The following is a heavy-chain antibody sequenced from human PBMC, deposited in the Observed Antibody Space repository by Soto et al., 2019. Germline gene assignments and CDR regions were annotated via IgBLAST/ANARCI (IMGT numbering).Heavy chain of an antibody. V-gene: IGHV1-8*01. Sequence: ASVKVSCKASGYTFTSYDINWVRQATGQGLEWMGWMNPNSGNTGYAQKFQGRVTMTRNTSISTAYMELSSLRSEDTAVYYCARVEYSGYGEGYYYYYYMDVWGKGTTVTVSS. D-gene: IGHD5-12*01. CDR1: GYTFTSYD. J-gene: IGHJ6*03. CDR2: MNPNSGNT. CDR3: ARVEYSGYGEGYYYYYYMDV.